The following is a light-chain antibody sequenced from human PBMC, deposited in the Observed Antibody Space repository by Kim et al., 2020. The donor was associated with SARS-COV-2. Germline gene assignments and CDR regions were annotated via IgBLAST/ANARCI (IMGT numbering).Light chain of an antibody. Sequence: VSPGQTASIPCSGDKLGDKYACWYQQKPGQSPVLVIYQDSKRPSGIPERFSGSYSGNTATLTISGTQAMDEADYYCQAWDSSTKVFGGGTQLTVL. CDR2: QDS. V-gene: IGLV3-1*01. J-gene: IGLJ3*02. CDR1: KLGDKY. CDR3: QAWDSSTKV.